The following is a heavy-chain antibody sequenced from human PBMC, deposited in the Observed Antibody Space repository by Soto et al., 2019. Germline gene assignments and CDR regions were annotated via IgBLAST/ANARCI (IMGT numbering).Heavy chain of an antibody. J-gene: IGHJ6*03. CDR1: GFTFSSYW. CDR2: TNGDGSNT. Sequence: GGSLRLSCAASGFTFSSYWMLWVRQAPGKGLVWVSHTNGDGSNTNYADSVKGRFTVSRDNSKNTLYLQMNSLRAEDTAVYYCARGNPSIAALDYMDVWGKGTTVTVSS. D-gene: IGHD6-6*01. V-gene: IGHV3-74*01. CDR3: ARGNPSIAALDYMDV.